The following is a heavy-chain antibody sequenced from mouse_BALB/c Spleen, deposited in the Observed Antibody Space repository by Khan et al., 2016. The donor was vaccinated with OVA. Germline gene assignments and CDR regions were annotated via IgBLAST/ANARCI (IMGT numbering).Heavy chain of an antibody. D-gene: IGHD2-10*01. CDR3: ARPPYFSDVMVY. V-gene: IGHV9-3-1*01. CDR2: INTYTGEP. CDR1: GYTFTTYG. Sequence: QIQLVQSGPELKKPGETVKISCKASGYTFTTYGMNWVKQAPGKGLKWMGWINTYTGEPTYADDFKGRFAFSLETSATTAYLQINNLKNEDTATYFCARPPYFSDVMVYWGQGTSGTVSS. J-gene: IGHJ4*01.